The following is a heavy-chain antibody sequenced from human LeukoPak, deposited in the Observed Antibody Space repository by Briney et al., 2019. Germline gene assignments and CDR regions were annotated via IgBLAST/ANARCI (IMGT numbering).Heavy chain of an antibody. V-gene: IGHV3-49*04. Sequence: GGSLRLSCTASGFTFGDYAMTWVRQAPGKGLEWVGFIRSKIYGGTPEYAASVKGRFTISRDDSKGVAYLQMNSLKTEDTAFYYCTRRITDRVWFDSWGQGTLVTVSS. CDR3: TRRITDRVWFDS. CDR1: GFTFGDYA. D-gene: IGHD3-10*01. CDR2: IRSKIYGGTP. J-gene: IGHJ5*01.